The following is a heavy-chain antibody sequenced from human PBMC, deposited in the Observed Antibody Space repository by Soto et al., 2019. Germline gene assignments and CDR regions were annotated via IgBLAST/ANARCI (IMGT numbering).Heavy chain of an antibody. CDR3: ARDFKWLRYFYFDY. CDR2: INHSGST. D-gene: IGHD5-12*01. V-gene: IGHV4-34*01. Sequence: QVQLQQWGAGLLKPSETLSLTCAVYGGSFSGYYWSWIRQPPGKGLEWIGEINHSGSTNYNPSLKSRVTISVDTSKNQFSLKLSSVTAADTAVYYCARDFKWLRYFYFDYWGQGTLVTVSS. CDR1: GGSFSGYY. J-gene: IGHJ4*02.